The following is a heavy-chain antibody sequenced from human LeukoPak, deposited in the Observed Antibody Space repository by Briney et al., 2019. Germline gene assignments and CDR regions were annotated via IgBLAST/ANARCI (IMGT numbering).Heavy chain of an antibody. CDR2: MNPNSGNT. CDR1: GYTFTSYD. V-gene: IGHV1-8*01. J-gene: IGHJ5*02. D-gene: IGHD1-1*01. Sequence: ASVEVSCKASGYTFTSYDINWVRQATGQGLEWMGWMNPNSGNTGYAQKFQGRVTMTRNTSISTAYMELSSLRSEDTAVYYCARGERRTQKIDPWGQGTLVTVSS. CDR3: ARGERRTQKIDP.